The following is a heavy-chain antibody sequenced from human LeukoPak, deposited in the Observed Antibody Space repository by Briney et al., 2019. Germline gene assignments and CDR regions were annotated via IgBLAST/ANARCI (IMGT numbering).Heavy chain of an antibody. CDR3: AKDQSYSSSTPDY. V-gene: IGHV3-30*02. Sequence: GGSLRLSCAASGFTFSSYGMHWVRQAPGKGLEWVAFIRYDGSNKYYADSVKGRFTISRDNSKNTLYLQMNSLRAGDTAVYYCAKDQSYSSSTPDYWGQGTLVTVSS. D-gene: IGHD6-6*01. CDR2: IRYDGSNK. J-gene: IGHJ4*02. CDR1: GFTFSSYG.